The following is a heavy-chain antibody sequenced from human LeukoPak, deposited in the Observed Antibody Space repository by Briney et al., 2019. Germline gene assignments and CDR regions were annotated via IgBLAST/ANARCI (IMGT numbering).Heavy chain of an antibody. CDR1: GASISSGSNY. Sequence: SETLSLTCSVSGASISSGSNYWGWIRQPPGKTLEWIGSIYSSGSTYYNSSLQSRVIIIIDTPKNHFSLTLSSVTAADTAVYYCARGPIAARPRYYYYYYMDVWGKGTTVTVSS. J-gene: IGHJ6*03. D-gene: IGHD6-6*01. CDR2: IYSSGST. V-gene: IGHV4-39*07. CDR3: ARGPIAARPRYYYYYYMDV.